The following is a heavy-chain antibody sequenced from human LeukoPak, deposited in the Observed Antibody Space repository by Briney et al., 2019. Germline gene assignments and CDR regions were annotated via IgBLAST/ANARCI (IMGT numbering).Heavy chain of an antibody. CDR3: TRDSALLGVAFDL. D-gene: IGHD2-15*01. CDR2: ISSNGDNT. J-gene: IGHJ3*01. Sequence: GGSLRLSCSASGFPFNTYAIHWVRQAPGKGLEYVAGISSNGDNTDFADSAKGRFTISRDNSKSTLFLQMNSLRAEDTAVYFCTRDSALLGVAFDLWGQGTMVTVSS. CDR1: GFPFNTYA. V-gene: IGHV3-64D*06.